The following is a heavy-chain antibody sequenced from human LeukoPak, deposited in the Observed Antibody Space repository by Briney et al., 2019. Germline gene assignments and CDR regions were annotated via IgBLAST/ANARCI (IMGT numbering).Heavy chain of an antibody. J-gene: IGHJ5*02. CDR3: ARDNWNYVEGYWFDP. V-gene: IGHV4-59*12. Sequence: SETLSLTCTVSGGSISSYYWSWIRQPPGKGLEWIGYIYYSGSTNYNPSLKSRVTISVDTSKNQFSLKLSSVTAADTAVYYCARDNWNYVEGYWFDPWGQGTLVTVSS. D-gene: IGHD1-7*01. CDR1: GGSISSYY. CDR2: IYYSGST.